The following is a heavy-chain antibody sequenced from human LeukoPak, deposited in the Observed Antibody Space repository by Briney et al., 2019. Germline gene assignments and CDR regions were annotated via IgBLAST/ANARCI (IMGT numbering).Heavy chain of an antibody. Sequence: GESLKISCKGSGYSFTNYWIGWVRQMPGKGLEWMGIIYPGDSDTRYSPSFQGQVTISADKSISTAYLQWSSLKASDTAMCYCARDSPYSSGWRDAFDIWGQGTMVTVSS. D-gene: IGHD6-19*01. CDR2: IYPGDSDT. CDR1: GYSFTNYW. V-gene: IGHV5-51*01. J-gene: IGHJ3*02. CDR3: ARDSPYSSGWRDAFDI.